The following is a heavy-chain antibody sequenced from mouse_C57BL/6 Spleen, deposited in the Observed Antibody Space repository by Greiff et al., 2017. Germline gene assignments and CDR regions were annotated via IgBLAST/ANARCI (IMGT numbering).Heavy chain of an antibody. CDR3: AIDYSNYPAWFAY. J-gene: IGHJ3*01. CDR2: ILPGSGST. CDR1: GYTFTGYW. V-gene: IGHV1-9*01. D-gene: IGHD2-5*01. Sequence: QVQLQQSGAELMKPGASVKLSCKATGYTFTGYWIEWVKQRPGHGLEWIGEILPGSGSTNYNEKFKGKATFTADKSSNTAYMQLRSLTTEDSAIYYCAIDYSNYPAWFAYWGQGTLVTVSA.